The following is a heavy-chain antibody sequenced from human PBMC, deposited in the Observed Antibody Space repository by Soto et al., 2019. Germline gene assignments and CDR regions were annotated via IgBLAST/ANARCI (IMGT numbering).Heavy chain of an antibody. CDR3: ARQEAGTARSDY. CDR1: GYTFTSYW. CDR2: IYPTDSDT. V-gene: IGHV5-51*01. Sequence: CLKISCKGSGYTFTSYWIVWVRQTPGKGLEWMGIIYPTDSDTRYSPSFQGQVTMSADKSISTAYLQWSSVKASDSAMYYCARQEAGTARSDYWGQGTLVTVSS. J-gene: IGHJ4*02. D-gene: IGHD6-19*01.